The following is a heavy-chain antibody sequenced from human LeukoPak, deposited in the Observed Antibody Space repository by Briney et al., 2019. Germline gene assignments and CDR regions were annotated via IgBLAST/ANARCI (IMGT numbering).Heavy chain of an antibody. J-gene: IGHJ6*02. CDR3: ASAPILRGEGGEHYRCGLGV. CDR2: IHHNGTR. V-gene: IGHV4/OR15-8*01. Sequence: SETLSLTCGVSVGSISSGNWWTWVRQSPGKGLEWIGEIHHNGTRNYNPSLKSRVIISLDTFKNHISLILTSLTAADTAVYYCASAPILRGEGGEHYRCGLGVWGQGTTVIVSS. D-gene: IGHD2-2*02. CDR1: VGSISSGNW.